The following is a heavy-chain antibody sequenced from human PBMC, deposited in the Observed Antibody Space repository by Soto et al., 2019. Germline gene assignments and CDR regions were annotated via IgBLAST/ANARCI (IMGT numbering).Heavy chain of an antibody. D-gene: IGHD4-4*01. V-gene: IGHV3-21*06. CDR3: ARDRTTGLYSNDAFDI. J-gene: IGHJ3*02. Sequence: EAQLVESGGGLVKPGGSLRLSCAASGFTFNIYTMNWVRQAPGKGLEWVSSISSGSTYISYADSVKGRFSISRDNAKNSLYLQMISLGVEDTAVYYCARDRTTGLYSNDAFDIWGQGTMVTVSS. CDR2: ISSGSTYI. CDR1: GFTFNIYT.